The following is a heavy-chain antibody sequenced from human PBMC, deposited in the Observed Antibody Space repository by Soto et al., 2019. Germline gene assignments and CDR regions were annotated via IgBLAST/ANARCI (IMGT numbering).Heavy chain of an antibody. D-gene: IGHD6-13*01. CDR1: GGSIGSYY. J-gene: IGHJ4*02. CDR3: ARGTGYSSSWYGMYYFDY. Sequence: PLETLSLTCTVSGGSIGSYYWIWIRQPPGKGLEWIGYIYYSGSTNYNPSLKSRVTISVDTSKNQFSLKLSSVTAADTAVYYCARGTGYSSSWYGMYYFDYWGQGTLVTVSS. V-gene: IGHV4-59*01. CDR2: IYYSGST.